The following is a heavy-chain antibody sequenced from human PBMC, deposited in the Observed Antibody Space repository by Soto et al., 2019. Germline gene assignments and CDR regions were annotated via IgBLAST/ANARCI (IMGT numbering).Heavy chain of an antibody. CDR3: AHRFTVVTVGYFDY. Sequence: SQTLSLTCAISGNSVSNNSAAWNWIRQSPSRGLEWLGRTFYRSKWYNDYAVSVKSRITINPDTSKNQFSLQLNSVTPEDTATYYCAHRFTVVTVGYFDYWGQGTLVTVSS. CDR2: TFYRSKWYN. V-gene: IGHV6-1*01. CDR1: GNSVSNNSAA. J-gene: IGHJ4*02. D-gene: IGHD2-21*02.